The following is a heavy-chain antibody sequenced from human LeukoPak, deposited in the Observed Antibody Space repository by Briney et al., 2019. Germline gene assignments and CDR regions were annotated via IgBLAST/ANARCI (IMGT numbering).Heavy chain of an antibody. CDR3: ARGGGYRGYGQDY. J-gene: IGHJ4*02. CDR2: ISSNGDST. CDR1: GFTFSSYA. V-gene: IGHV3-64*01. D-gene: IGHD5-12*01. Sequence: PGGSLRLSCAASGFTFSSYAMHWVRQAPGKGLEYVSAISSNGDSTYYANSVQGRFTISRDNSKNTLYLQMGSPRVEDMAAYYCARGGGYRGYGQDYWGQGTLVTVSS.